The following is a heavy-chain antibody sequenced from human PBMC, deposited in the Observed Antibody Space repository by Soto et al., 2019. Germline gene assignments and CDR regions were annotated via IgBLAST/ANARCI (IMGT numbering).Heavy chain of an antibody. CDR2: ISAYNGNT. CDR1: GYTFTSYG. D-gene: IGHD2-2*01. J-gene: IGHJ6*03. Sequence: ASVKVSCKASGYTFTSYGISWVRQAPGQGLEWMGWISAYNGNTNYAQKLQGRVTMTTDTSTSTAYMELRSLRSDDTAVYYFARDRHCSSTSCYASNYYMDVWGKGTTVTVSS. V-gene: IGHV1-18*01. CDR3: ARDRHCSSTSCYASNYYMDV.